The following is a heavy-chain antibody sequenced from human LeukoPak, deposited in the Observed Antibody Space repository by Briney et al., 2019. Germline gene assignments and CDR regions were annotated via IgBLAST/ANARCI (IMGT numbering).Heavy chain of an antibody. CDR3: ARSKRGYYYDSSYNWFDP. D-gene: IGHD3-22*01. J-gene: IGHJ5*02. Sequence: SETLSLTCAVYGGSFSGYYWSWIRQPPGKGLEWIGEINHSGSTNYNPSLKSRVTISVDTSKNQFSLKLSSVTAADTAVYYCARSKRGYYYDSSYNWFDPWGQGTLVTVSS. CDR1: GGSFSGYY. V-gene: IGHV4-34*01. CDR2: INHSGST.